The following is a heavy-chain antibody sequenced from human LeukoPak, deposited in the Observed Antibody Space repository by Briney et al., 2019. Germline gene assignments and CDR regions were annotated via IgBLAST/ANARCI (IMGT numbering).Heavy chain of an antibody. CDR2: IYSGGNT. Sequence: GGSLRLSCAASGFSVSSNHMSWVRQAPGKGLEWVSVIYSGGNTHYADSVKGRFTISRDNSKNTLYLQMNSLRAEDTAVYYCARADDGANSWVNYWGQGTLVTVSS. D-gene: IGHD4-23*01. V-gene: IGHV3-66*01. CDR1: GFSVSSNH. J-gene: IGHJ4*02. CDR3: ARADDGANSWVNY.